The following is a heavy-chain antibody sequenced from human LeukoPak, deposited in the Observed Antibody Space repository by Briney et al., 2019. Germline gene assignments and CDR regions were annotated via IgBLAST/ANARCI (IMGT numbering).Heavy chain of an antibody. CDR2: IYYSGST. CDR1: GGSVSSSTYH. D-gene: IGHD5-18*01. Sequence: PSETLSLTCTVSGGSVSSSTYHWGWIRQPPGKGLEWIGSIYYSGSTYYNPSLKSRVTISVDTSKNQFSLKLTSVTAADTAVYYCATQLRGYSYGYFDYWGQGTLVTVSS. CDR3: ATQLRGYSYGYFDY. V-gene: IGHV4-39*07. J-gene: IGHJ4*02.